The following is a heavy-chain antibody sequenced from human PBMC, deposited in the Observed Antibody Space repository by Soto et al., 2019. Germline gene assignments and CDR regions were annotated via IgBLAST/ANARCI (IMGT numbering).Heavy chain of an antibody. CDR2: IYSGGST. J-gene: IGHJ4*02. V-gene: IGHV3-66*01. D-gene: IGHD5-12*01. CDR1: GFTVSSNY. Sequence: VQLVESGGGLVQPGGSLRLSCAASGFTVSSNYMSWVRQAPGKGLEWVSVIYSGGSTYYADSVQGRFTISRDNSKNTLYLQMNSLRAEDTAVYYCARGLYSGWHYFDYWGQGTLVTVSS. CDR3: ARGLYSGWHYFDY.